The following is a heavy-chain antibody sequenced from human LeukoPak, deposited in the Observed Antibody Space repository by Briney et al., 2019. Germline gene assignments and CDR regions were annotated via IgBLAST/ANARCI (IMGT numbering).Heavy chain of an antibody. J-gene: IGHJ4*02. CDR2: ISSSSTI. D-gene: IGHD3-16*02. CDR1: GFTFSSYS. Sequence: GGSLRLSCAASGFTFSSYSMNWVRQAPGKGLEWVSYISSSSTIYYADSVKGRFTISRDNAKNSLYLQMNSLRAEDTAAYYCARRPRASDYIWGTYRFDYWGQGTLVTVSS. V-gene: IGHV3-48*01. CDR3: ARRPRASDYIWGTYRFDY.